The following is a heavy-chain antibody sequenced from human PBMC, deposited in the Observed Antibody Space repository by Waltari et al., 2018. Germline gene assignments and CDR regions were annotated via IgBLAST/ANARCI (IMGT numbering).Heavy chain of an antibody. J-gene: IGHJ5*02. CDR2: IYTSGST. CDR3: ARERDCSSTSCYGGGNWFDP. V-gene: IGHV4-4*07. CDR1: GGSISSYY. Sequence: QVQLQESGPGLVKPSETLSLTCTVSGGSISSYYWSWIRQPAGKGLEWIGRIYTSGSTNSNPSLKSRVTMSVDTSKNQFSLKLSSVTAADTAVYYCARERDCSSTSCYGGGNWFDPWGQGTLVTVSS. D-gene: IGHD2-2*01.